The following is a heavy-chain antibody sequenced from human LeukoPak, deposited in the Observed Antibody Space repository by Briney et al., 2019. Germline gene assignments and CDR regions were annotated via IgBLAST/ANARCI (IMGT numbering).Heavy chain of an antibody. Sequence: PGGSLRLSCAASRFTFSSYWMSWVRQAPGSGLEWVANIKQDGSEKYYVDSVKGRFTISRDNAKNSLYLQMNSLRAEDTAVYYCARDDFGELFSQHWGQGTLVTVSS. CDR2: IKQDGSEK. V-gene: IGHV3-7*04. J-gene: IGHJ1*01. CDR3: ARDDFGELFSQH. D-gene: IGHD3-10*01. CDR1: RFTFSSYW.